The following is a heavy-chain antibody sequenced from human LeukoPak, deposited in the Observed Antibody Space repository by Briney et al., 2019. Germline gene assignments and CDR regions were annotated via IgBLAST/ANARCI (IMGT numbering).Heavy chain of an antibody. CDR3: ARNGDYYDAFDI. V-gene: IGHV4-39*01. Sequence: SETLSLTCTVSGGSISSNSYYWGWIRQPPGKGLEWIGSINYSGSTYYNPSLKSRITISVDTSKNQSSLKLSSVTAADTAVYYCARNGDYYDAFDIWGQGTMVTVSS. D-gene: IGHD3-10*01. CDR1: GGSISSNSYY. J-gene: IGHJ3*02. CDR2: INYSGST.